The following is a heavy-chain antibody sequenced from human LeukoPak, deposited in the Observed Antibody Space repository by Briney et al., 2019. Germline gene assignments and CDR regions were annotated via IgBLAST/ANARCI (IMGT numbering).Heavy chain of an antibody. CDR3: ARDSGWLRYHD. D-gene: IGHD5-12*01. CDR1: LFTFRSYG. V-gene: IGHV3-23*01. J-gene: IGHJ4*02. Sequence: GGSLRLSCAESLFTFRSYGMHWVREALGKGLECVSGLGGSGISHSTHYADAVKGRFTISRDNSKNMVYLQMDSLRAEDTALYYCARDSGWLRYHDWGQGALVTVSS. CDR2: LGGSGISHST.